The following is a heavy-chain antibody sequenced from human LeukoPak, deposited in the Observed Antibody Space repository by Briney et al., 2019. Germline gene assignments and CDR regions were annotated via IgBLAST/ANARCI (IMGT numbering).Heavy chain of an antibody. CDR1: GFTFSSYW. CDR2: IKQDGSEK. J-gene: IGHJ3*02. CDR3: ARVTIKDAFDI. V-gene: IGHV3-7*01. D-gene: IGHD3-3*01. Sequence: GGSLRLSCAASGFTFSSYWMSWVRQAPGKGLERVANIKQDGSEKYYVDSVKGRFTISRDNAKNSLYLQMNSLRAEDTAVYYCARVTIKDAFDIWGQGTMVTVSS.